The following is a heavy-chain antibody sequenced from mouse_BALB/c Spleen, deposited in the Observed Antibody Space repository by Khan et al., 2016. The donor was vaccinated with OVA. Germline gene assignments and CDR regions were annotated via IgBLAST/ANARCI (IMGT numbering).Heavy chain of an antibody. CDR2: ISSGGTT. J-gene: IGHJ3*01. CDR3: ARDYWFTY. V-gene: IGHV5-6-5*01. CDR1: GFTFGNYA. Sequence: GELVESGGDLVKPGGSLKLSCAASGFTFGNYAMSWVRQTPEKRLEWVASISSGGTTYFPDSVKGRFTISRDNGRNILYLQMSSLRSEDTAMYYCARDYWFTYWGQGTLVTVST.